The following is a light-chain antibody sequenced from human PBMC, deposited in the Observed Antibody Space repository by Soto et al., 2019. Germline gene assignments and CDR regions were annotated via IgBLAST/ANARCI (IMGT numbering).Light chain of an antibody. CDR1: SSDVGGYNY. J-gene: IGLJ1*01. Sequence: SVLTQPPSASGAPGQSIPISRTGTSSDVGGYNYVSWYQQHPGKAPKLMIYEVSKRPSGVPDRFSGSKSGNTASPTVSGLQAEDEADYYCSSYAGSNVVFGTGTKVTVL. CDR3: SSYAGSNVV. V-gene: IGLV2-8*01. CDR2: EVS.